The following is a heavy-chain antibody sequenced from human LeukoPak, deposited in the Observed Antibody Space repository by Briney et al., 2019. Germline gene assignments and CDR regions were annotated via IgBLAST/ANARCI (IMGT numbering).Heavy chain of an antibody. CDR2: ISGSGDST. D-gene: IGHD4-17*01. CDR1: GFTFSSYG. CDR3: AKDYGDYVNYFDY. Sequence: GGSLRLSCAASGFTFSSYGMSWVRQAPGKGLEWVSVISGSGDSTYYADSVKGRFTISRDNSKNTVYLQMNSLRAEDTAVYYCAKDYGDYVNYFDYWGQGTLVTVSS. V-gene: IGHV3-23*01. J-gene: IGHJ4*02.